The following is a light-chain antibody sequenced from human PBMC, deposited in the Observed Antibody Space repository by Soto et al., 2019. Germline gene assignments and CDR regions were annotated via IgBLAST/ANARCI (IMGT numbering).Light chain of an antibody. CDR3: SAYRRGIIV. CDR1: NNDVGGHMY. Sequence: QSALTQPASVSGSPGQSITISCTGTNNDVGGHMYVSWYQHQAGKVPKLIIYEIDNRPSGVSDRFSGPKSGNTASLTISGLQAEDEAAYYCSAYRRGIIVFGGGTKVTVL. CDR2: EID. J-gene: IGLJ2*01. V-gene: IGLV2-14*01.